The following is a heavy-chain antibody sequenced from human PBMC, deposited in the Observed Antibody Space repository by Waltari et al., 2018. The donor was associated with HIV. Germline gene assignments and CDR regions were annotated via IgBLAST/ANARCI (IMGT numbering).Heavy chain of an antibody. V-gene: IGHV3-30-3*01. Sequence: QVHLVESGGGVVQPGRSLRLSCAASGYIFTDYALHWVRQAPGKGLEWVAFIAYDGSRQQDAGSVRGRFTISRDDFKNTLYLQMNSLRPGDTAVYYCARESKYSHKYYPFEYWGQGTLVSVSS. D-gene: IGHD5-12*01. CDR2: IAYDGSRQ. CDR3: ARESKYSHKYYPFEY. CDR1: GYIFTDYA. J-gene: IGHJ4*02.